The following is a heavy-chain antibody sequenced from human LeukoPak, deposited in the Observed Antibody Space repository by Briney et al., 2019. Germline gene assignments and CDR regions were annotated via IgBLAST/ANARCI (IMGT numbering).Heavy chain of an antibody. CDR3: ARDGSGWLDL. V-gene: IGHV1-18*01. D-gene: IGHD6-19*01. J-gene: IGHJ4*02. CDR2: ISGYNGNT. CDR1: GYTFTNYD. Sequence: ASVKVSCKASGYTFTNYDINWVRQAPGQGLEWMGWISGYNGNTNYAQNLQGRVTMTTDTSTSTAYMELRRLRSDDTAVYYCARDGSGWLDLWGQGTLVTVS.